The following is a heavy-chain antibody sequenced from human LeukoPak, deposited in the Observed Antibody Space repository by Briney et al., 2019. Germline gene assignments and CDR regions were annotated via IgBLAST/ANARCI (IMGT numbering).Heavy chain of an antibody. CDR1: GGTFSSYA. V-gene: IGHV1-69*05. Sequence: SVKVSCKASGGTFSSYAISWVRQAPGQGLEWMGGIIPIFGTADYAQKFQGRVTITTDESTSTAYMEVSSLRSEDTAVYYCARGSDSSGWYNWFDPWGQGALVTVSS. D-gene: IGHD6-13*01. CDR3: ARGSDSSGWYNWFDP. J-gene: IGHJ5*02. CDR2: IIPIFGTA.